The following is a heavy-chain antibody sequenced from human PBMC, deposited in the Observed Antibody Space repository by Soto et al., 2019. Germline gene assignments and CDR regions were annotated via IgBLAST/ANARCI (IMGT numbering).Heavy chain of an antibody. CDR2: IIPIFGTA. CDR1: GGTFSSYA. CDR3: ARAVHMTTVMTWELDYFDY. V-gene: IGHV1-69*13. Sequence: SVKVSCKASGGTFSSYAISWVRQAPGQGLEWMGGIIPIFGTANYAQKFQGRVTITADESTSTAYMELSSLRSEDTAVYYCARAVHMTTVMTWELDYFDYWGQGTLVTVSS. J-gene: IGHJ4*02. D-gene: IGHD4-4*01.